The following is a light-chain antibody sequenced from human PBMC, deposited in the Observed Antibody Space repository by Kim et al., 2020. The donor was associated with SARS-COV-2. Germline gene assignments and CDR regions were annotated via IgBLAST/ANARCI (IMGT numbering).Light chain of an antibody. CDR2: GAS. V-gene: IGKV3-20*01. CDR3: QQYDKSPYT. CDR1: QSLTNQY. Sequence: EIVLTQSPGTLSLSPGERATLSCRASQSLTNQYLAWYQKRPGQAPRLLLYGASSRATGIADRFSGSGSGTDFTLTITRLEPEDFAVYYCQQYDKSPYTFGQGTKLEI. J-gene: IGKJ2*01.